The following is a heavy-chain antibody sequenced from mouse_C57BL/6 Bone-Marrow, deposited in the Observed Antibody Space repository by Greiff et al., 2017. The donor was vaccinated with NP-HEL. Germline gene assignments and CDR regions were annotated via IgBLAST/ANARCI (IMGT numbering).Heavy chain of an antibody. CDR1: GYTFTSYW. CDR2: IHPNSGST. CDR3: ALYYGSSSDY. D-gene: IGHD1-1*01. J-gene: IGHJ2*01. Sequence: QVQLKQSGAELVKPGASVKLSCKASGYTFTSYWMHWVKQRPGQGLEWIGMIHPNSGSTNYNEKFKSKATLTVDKSSSTAYMQLSSLTSEDSAVYYCALYYGSSSDYWGQGTTLTVSS. V-gene: IGHV1-64*01.